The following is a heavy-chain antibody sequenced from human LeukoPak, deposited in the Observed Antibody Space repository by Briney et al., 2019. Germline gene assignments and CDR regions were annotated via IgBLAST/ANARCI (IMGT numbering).Heavy chain of an antibody. D-gene: IGHD1-26*01. CDR3: AKDGGWELLSGAFDI. Sequence: GGSLRLSCAASGFTFSSYGMHWVRQAPGKGLEWVAFIRYDGSNKYYADSVKGRFTISRDNSKNTLYLQMNSLRAEDTAVYYRAKDGGWELLSGAFDIWGQGTMVTVSS. V-gene: IGHV3-30*02. CDR2: IRYDGSNK. CDR1: GFTFSSYG. J-gene: IGHJ3*02.